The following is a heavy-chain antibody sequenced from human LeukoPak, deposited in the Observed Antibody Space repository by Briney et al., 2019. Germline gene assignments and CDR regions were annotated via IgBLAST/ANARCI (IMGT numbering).Heavy chain of an antibody. CDR3: ARPQHDALDI. J-gene: IGHJ3*02. CDR1: GGSFSGYY. D-gene: IGHD1-1*01. V-gene: IGHV4-34*01. CDR2: INHSGST. Sequence: PSETLSLTCAVYGGSFSGYYWSWICQPPGKGLEWIGEINHSGSTNYNPSLKSRVTISVDTSKSQFSLKLSSVTAADTAVYYCARPQHDALDIWGQGTMVTVSS.